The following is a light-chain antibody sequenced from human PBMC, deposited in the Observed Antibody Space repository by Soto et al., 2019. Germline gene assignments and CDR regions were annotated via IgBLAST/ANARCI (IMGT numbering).Light chain of an antibody. J-gene: IGLJ1*01. V-gene: IGLV2-14*01. CDR1: SSDVGYYIF. CDR2: DVN. CDR3: CLYIGATTYV. Sequence: QSALTQPASVSGSPGQSITISCTGSSSDVGYYIFVSWYQQHPGKAPKLMIYDVNNRPSGVSNRFSGSKSGNTASLTISGLQADDEADYYCCLYIGATTYVFGTGTKLTVL.